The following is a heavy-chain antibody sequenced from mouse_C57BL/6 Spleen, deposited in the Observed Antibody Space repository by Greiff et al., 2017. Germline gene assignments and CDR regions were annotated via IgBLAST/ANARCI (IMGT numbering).Heavy chain of an antibody. J-gene: IGHJ2*01. CDR1: GFTFSDYY. D-gene: IGHD3-2*02. Sequence: EVKLMESEGGLVQPGSSMKLSCTASGFTFSDYYMAWVRQVPEKGLEWVANINYDGSSTYYLDSLKSRFIISRDNAKNILYLQMSSLKSEDTATYYCARDPDSSGYYFDYWGQGTTLTVSS. V-gene: IGHV5-16*01. CDR3: ARDPDSSGYYFDY. CDR2: INYDGSST.